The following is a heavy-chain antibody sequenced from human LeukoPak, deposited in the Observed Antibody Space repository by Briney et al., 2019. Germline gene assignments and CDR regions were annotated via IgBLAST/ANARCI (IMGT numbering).Heavy chain of an antibody. CDR2: INHSGST. V-gene: IGHV4-34*01. D-gene: IGHD6-13*01. CDR3: AGEGAAAGAYYFDY. Sequence: SETLSLTCAVYGGSFSGYYWSWIRQPPGKGLEWIGEINHSGSTNYNPSLKSRVTISVDTSKNQFSLKLSSVTAADTAVYYCAGEGAAAGAYYFDYWGQGTLVTVSS. CDR1: GGSFSGYY. J-gene: IGHJ4*02.